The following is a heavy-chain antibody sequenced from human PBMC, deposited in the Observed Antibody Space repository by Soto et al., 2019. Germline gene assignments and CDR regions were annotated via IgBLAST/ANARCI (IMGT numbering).Heavy chain of an antibody. CDR1: GGSISSGGYS. V-gene: IGHV4-30-2*01. D-gene: IGHD2-15*01. J-gene: IGHJ5*02. CDR2: IYHSGST. Sequence: SETLSLTCAVSGGSISSGGYSCNWIRQPPGKGLEWIGYIYHSGSTYYNPSLKSRVTVSVDRSKNQFSLKLRSVTAADTAVYYCATLPPRIVVVKTEIPTWGQGTLVTVSS. CDR3: ATLPPRIVVVKTEIPT.